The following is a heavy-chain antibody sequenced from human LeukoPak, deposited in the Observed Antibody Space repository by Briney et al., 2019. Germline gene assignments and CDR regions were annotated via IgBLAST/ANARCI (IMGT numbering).Heavy chain of an antibody. D-gene: IGHD6-19*01. CDR1: GFTFSSYA. CDR3: ARAGYSSGWYYDY. V-gene: IGHV3-30-3*01. J-gene: IGHJ4*02. Sequence: GGSLRLSCAAFGFTFSSYAMHWVRQAPGKGLEWVAVISYDGSNKYYADSVKGRFTISRDNSKNTLYLQMNSLRAEDTAVYYCARAGYSSGWYYDYWGQGTLVTVSS. CDR2: ISYDGSNK.